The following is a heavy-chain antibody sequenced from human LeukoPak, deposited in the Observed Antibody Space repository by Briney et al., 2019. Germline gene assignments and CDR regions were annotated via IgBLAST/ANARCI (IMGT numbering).Heavy chain of an antibody. CDR1: GYTFTGYH. CDR3: ARDQAPRMITFGGPRRWFDP. V-gene: IGHV1-2*02. CDR2: INPNSGGT. J-gene: IGHJ5*02. D-gene: IGHD3-16*01. Sequence: RASVKVSCTASGYTFTGYHMHWVRQAPGQGLEWMGWINPNSGGTNYAQKFQGRVTMTRDTSISTAYMELSRLRSDDTAVYYCARDQAPRMITFGGPRRWFDPWGQGTLVTVSS.